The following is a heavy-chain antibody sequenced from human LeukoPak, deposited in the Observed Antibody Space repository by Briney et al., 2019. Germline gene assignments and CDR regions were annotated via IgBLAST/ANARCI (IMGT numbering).Heavy chain of an antibody. Sequence: SGESLRLSCAASGFPFSNAWMSWVRQAPGKGLEWVGRIKGKIDGGTKDHAAPVKGRFTISRDDSKNTLYLQMNSLKTEDTAVYYCTTVGLYDILTGHYHDSFDRWGQGTMVTVSS. V-gene: IGHV3-15*01. CDR1: GFPFSNAW. CDR3: TTVGLYDILTGHYHDSFDR. D-gene: IGHD3-9*01. CDR2: IKGKIDGGTK. J-gene: IGHJ3*01.